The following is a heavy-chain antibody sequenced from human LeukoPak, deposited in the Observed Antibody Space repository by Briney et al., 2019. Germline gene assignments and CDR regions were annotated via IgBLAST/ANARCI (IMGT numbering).Heavy chain of an antibody. D-gene: IGHD2-21*01. V-gene: IGHV2-5*02. CDR2: IFWDDNQ. CDR3: AHSWNFRYCGSFDS. J-gene: IGHJ4*02. Sequence: ESGPTLVNPTQTLTLTCSFSGFSLSSNGVGVGWIRKPPGKALEWLAFIFWDDNQHYNPSLKTRLTITKDTSKNQVVLTMTNMDPVDTATYYCAHSWNFRYCGSFDSWGQGTLVTVSS. CDR1: GFSLSSNGVG.